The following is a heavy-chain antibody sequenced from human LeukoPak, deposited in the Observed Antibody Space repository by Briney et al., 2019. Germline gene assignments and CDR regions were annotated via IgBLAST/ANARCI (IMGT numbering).Heavy chain of an antibody. CDR3: ATSGPSGSPAYYGMDV. D-gene: IGHD1-26*01. Sequence: APVKVSCKVSGYTLTELSMHWVRQAPGKGLEWMGGFDPEDGETIYAQKFQGRVTMTEDTSTDTAYMELSSLRSEDTAVYYCATSGPSGSPAYYGMDVWGQGTTVTVSS. CDR1: GYTLTELS. V-gene: IGHV1-24*01. CDR2: FDPEDGET. J-gene: IGHJ6*02.